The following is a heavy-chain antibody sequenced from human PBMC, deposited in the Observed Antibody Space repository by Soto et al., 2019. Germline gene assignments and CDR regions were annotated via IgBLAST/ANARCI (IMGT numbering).Heavy chain of an antibody. V-gene: IGHV4-31*03. Sequence: SETLSLTCTVSGGSISSGGYYWSWIRQHPGKGLEWIGYIYYSGSTYYNPSLKSRVTISVDTSKNQFSLKLSSVTAADTAVYYCARFFGVAAAGPFDYWGQGPLVTVS. J-gene: IGHJ4*02. CDR2: IYYSGST. CDR1: GGSISSGGYY. D-gene: IGHD6-13*01. CDR3: ARFFGVAAAGPFDY.